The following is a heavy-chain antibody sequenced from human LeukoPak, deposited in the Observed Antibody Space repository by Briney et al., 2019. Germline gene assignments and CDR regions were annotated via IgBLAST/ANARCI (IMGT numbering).Heavy chain of an antibody. V-gene: IGHV5-10-1*01. J-gene: IGHJ4*02. CDR3: ARQRDGADY. CDR1: GYSFTSYW. CDR2: IDPSDSYT. Sequence: GKSLKISCKGSGYSFTSYWISWVHQMPGKVLEWMGRIDPSDSYTNYSPSFQGHVSISADKSISTAYLQWSSLKASDTAMYYCARQRDGADYWGQGTLVTVSS. D-gene: IGHD5-24*01.